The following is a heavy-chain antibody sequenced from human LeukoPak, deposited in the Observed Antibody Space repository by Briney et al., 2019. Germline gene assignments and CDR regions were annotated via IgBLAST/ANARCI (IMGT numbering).Heavy chain of an antibody. J-gene: IGHJ4*02. CDR3: ARDRYLSQRYFDY. CDR1: GGTFSSYA. V-gene: IGHV1-69*01. CDR2: IIPIFGTA. Sequence: SVKVSCKASGGTFSSYAISWVRQAPGQGLEWMGGIIPIFGTANYAQKFQGRVTITADESTSIAYMELSSLRSEDTAVYYCARDRYLSQRYFDYWGQGTLVTVSS. D-gene: IGHD1-1*01.